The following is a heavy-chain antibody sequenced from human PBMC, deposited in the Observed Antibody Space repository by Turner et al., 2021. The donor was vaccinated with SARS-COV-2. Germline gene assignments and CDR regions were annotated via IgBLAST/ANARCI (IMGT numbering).Heavy chain of an antibody. CDR1: GFTFSNYA. V-gene: IGHV3-23*01. CDR2: IRGSGGST. J-gene: IGHJ3*02. D-gene: IGHD5-12*01. Sequence: EVQLLESGGGLVQPGGSLRLSCAASGFTFSNYAMSWVRQAPGKGLEGVSAIRGSGGSTFYADSVKGRFTISRDNSKNTLYLQMNSLRAEDTAVYYCVVPAAVMWATMGAFDIWGQGTMVTVSS. CDR3: VVPAAVMWATMGAFDI.